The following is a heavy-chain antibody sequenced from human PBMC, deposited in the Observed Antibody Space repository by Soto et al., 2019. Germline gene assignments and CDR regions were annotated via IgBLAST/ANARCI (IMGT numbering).Heavy chain of an antibody. D-gene: IGHD3-22*01. J-gene: IGHJ6*02. CDR3: ARSDNYYDRQEV. Sequence: EVQLLESGGGLVQPGGSLRLSCVASGFPFPSYALSWVRQAPGKGPEWISAINGIGSDTYYADSVKGRFSISRDNSKNTVYLQLNSLRVEDTARYYCARSDNYYDRQEVWGQGTTVNVSS. CDR2: INGIGSDT. V-gene: IGHV3-23*01. CDR1: GFPFPSYA.